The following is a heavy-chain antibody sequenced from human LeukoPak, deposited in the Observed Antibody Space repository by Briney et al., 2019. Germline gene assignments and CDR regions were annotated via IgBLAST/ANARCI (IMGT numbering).Heavy chain of an antibody. CDR2: IYYSGNT. CDR1: GGSISSGDYY. D-gene: IGHD2-2*03. Sequence: KPSQTLSLTFTVSGGSISSGDYYWSWIRQPPGKGLEWIGYIYYSGNTDYNPSLKSRVTISVDASKNQFSLKLSSVTAADTAVYYCARSSPVGSYFDYWGQGTLVTVSS. V-gene: IGHV4-30-4*08. CDR3: ARSSPVGSYFDY. J-gene: IGHJ4*02.